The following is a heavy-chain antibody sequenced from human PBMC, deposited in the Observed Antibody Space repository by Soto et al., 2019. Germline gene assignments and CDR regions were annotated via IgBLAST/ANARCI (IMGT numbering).Heavy chain of an antibody. D-gene: IGHD6-19*01. J-gene: IGHJ4*02. Sequence: SETLSLTCAVSGDSISSRGFYWGWIRQPPGKGLEWIGSIYYSGSTYYNPSPKSRVTISVDTSKSQFSLKMRSVTAADTAVYYCARRQQWLAGYFDYWGQGTLVTVSS. V-gene: IGHV4-39*01. CDR3: ARRQQWLAGYFDY. CDR1: GDSISSRGFY. CDR2: IYYSGST.